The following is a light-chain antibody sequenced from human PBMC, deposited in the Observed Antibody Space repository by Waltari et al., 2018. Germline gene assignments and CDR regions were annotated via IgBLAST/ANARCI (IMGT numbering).Light chain of an antibody. CDR3: QQYYTYPRT. CDR2: ATS. Sequence: AIRMTQSPSSLAASTGDRVNITCRASQGISSYLAWYQQKPGKAPKLLMYATSTMQSGVPSRFSGSGSGTDFTLTISCLQSEDFATYYCQQYYTYPRTFGQGTKVEIK. V-gene: IGKV1-8*01. J-gene: IGKJ1*01. CDR1: QGISSY.